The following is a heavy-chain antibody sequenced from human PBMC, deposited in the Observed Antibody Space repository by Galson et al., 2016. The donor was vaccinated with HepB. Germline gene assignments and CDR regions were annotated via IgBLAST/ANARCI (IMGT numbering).Heavy chain of an antibody. J-gene: IGHJ4*02. CDR2: ISDNGGST. CDR1: GFTFSSYA. V-gene: IGHV3-23*01. CDR3: ANPGTYLLY. Sequence: SLRLSCAASGFTFSSYAMSWVRQAPGKGLAWVSGISDNGGSTFYADSAKGRFTISRDNSKNTVYLQMNSLRAEDTAKYYCANPGTYLLYWGQGTLVTVSS. D-gene: IGHD2-21*01.